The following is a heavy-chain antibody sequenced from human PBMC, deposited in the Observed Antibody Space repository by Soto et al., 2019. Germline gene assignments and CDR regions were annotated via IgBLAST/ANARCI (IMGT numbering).Heavy chain of an antibody. CDR1: GDTFTEYY. J-gene: IGHJ4*02. D-gene: IGHD2-21*02. CDR3: ARGGHVVVVTAALDY. V-gene: IGHV1-46*01. Sequence: QVQLMQSGAEVKKPGASVKVSCKASGDTFTEYYIHWVRQAPGQGLEWMGTVNPSGGHTTYAQHFLYRVIITRDTSTSTLYMELTSLTSEDTAVYYCARGGHVVVVTAALDYWGQGTLVTVSS. CDR2: VNPSGGHT.